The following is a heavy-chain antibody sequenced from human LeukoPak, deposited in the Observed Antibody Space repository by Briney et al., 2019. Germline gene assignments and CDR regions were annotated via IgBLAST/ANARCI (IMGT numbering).Heavy chain of an antibody. Sequence: PSETLSLTCTVSGGSISSSSYYWGWIRQPPGKGLEWIGEINHSGGTNYNPSLKSRVTISVDTSKNQFSLKLSSVTAADTAVYYCASSVIPKSYFDLWGRGTLVTVSS. D-gene: IGHD2/OR15-2a*01. J-gene: IGHJ2*01. CDR1: GGSISSSSYY. CDR2: INHSGGT. CDR3: ASSVIPKSYFDL. V-gene: IGHV4-39*07.